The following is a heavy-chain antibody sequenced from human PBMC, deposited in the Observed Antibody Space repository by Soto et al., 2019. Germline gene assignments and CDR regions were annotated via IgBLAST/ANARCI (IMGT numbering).Heavy chain of an antibody. Sequence: QVQLQQWGAGLLKPSETLSLTCAVYGGSFSDYYWSWIRQPPGKGLGWIGEINHSGRTNYNPSLRGRVTISVDTSKKQVSLKLRSMTAADTAVYFCGGITVGDWGQGTLVTVSS. J-gene: IGHJ4*02. CDR3: GGITVGD. V-gene: IGHV4-34*01. CDR2: INHSGRT. D-gene: IGHD6-19*01. CDR1: GGSFSDYY.